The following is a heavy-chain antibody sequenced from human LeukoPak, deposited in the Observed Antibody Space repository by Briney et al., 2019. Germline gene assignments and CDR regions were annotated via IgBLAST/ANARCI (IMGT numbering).Heavy chain of an antibody. V-gene: IGHV3-23*01. Sequence: PGGSLRLSCAASGFTFSSYAMSWVRQAPGEGLEWVSAISGSGGSIYYADSVKGRFTISRDNSKNTLYLQMNSLRAEDTAVYYCAKGDTAMATFDYWGQGTLVTVSS. D-gene: IGHD5-18*01. CDR1: GFTFSSYA. CDR3: AKGDTAMATFDY. J-gene: IGHJ4*02. CDR2: ISGSGGSI.